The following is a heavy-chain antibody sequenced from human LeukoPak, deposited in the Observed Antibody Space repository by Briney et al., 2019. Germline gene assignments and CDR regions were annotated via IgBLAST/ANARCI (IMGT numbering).Heavy chain of an antibody. V-gene: IGHV3-30-3*01. D-gene: IGHD6-19*01. J-gene: IGHJ4*02. Sequence: GRSLRLSCAASGFTFSSYAMHWVRQAPGKGLEWVAVISYDGSNKYYADSVKGRFTISRDNSKNTLYLQMNSLRAEDTAVYYCASEGPIAVVPRGVFDYWGQGTLVTVSS. CDR1: GFTFSSYA. CDR2: ISYDGSNK. CDR3: ASEGPIAVVPRGVFDY.